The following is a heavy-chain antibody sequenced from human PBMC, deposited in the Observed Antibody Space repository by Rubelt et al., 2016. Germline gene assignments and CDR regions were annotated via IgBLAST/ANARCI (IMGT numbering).Heavy chain of an antibody. CDR3: ARADGNTALDAFDI. CDR2: INNSGGT. V-gene: IGHV4-34*01. D-gene: IGHD5-18*01. CDR1: GGSFSGYY. Sequence: QVQLQQWGAGLLKPSETLSLTCAVYGGSFSGYYWSWIRQPPGKGLEWIGEINNSGGTNYNPPLKSRVTLSVDTSKTQFSLKLSSVTAADTAVYYCARADGNTALDAFDIWGQGTMVTVSS. J-gene: IGHJ3*02.